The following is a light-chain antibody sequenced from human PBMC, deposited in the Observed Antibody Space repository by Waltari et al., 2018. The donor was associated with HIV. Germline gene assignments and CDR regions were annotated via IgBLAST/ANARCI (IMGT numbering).Light chain of an antibody. CDR2: AAS. J-gene: IGKJ4*01. Sequence: DIQMPKSPHPVSSSVADRVTITCRANQGIGSWLAWYQQQPGKAPKLLIYAASNLQTGVPSRFSGSGSGTDFTLTISSLQPEDFATYYCQQASSFLVTFGGGTKVEIK. V-gene: IGKV1D-12*01. CDR1: QGIGSW. CDR3: QQASSFLVT.